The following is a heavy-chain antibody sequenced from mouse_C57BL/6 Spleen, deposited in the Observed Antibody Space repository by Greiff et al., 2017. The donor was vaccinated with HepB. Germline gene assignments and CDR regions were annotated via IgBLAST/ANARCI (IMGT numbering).Heavy chain of an antibody. CDR1: GYTFTSYW. Sequence: VQLQQSGAELVKPGASVKLSCKASGYTFTSYWMQWVKQRPGQGLEWIGEIDPSDSYTNYNQKFKGKATLTVDTSSSTAYMQLSSLTSEDSAVYYCAREGLTTVVATEGYWGQGTTLTVSS. V-gene: IGHV1-50*01. CDR2: IDPSDSYT. CDR3: AREGLTTVVATEGY. J-gene: IGHJ2*01. D-gene: IGHD1-1*01.